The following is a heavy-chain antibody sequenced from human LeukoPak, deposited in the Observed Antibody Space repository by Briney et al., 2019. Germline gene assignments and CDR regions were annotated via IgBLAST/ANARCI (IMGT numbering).Heavy chain of an antibody. CDR1: GFTFSNYS. D-gene: IGHD2-15*01. Sequence: GGSLRLSCAASGFTFSNYSMNWVRQAPGKGLEWVAVISYDGSNKYYADSVKGRFTISRDNSKNTLYLQMNSLRAEDTAVYYCARDLLCSGGSCPWYSSGWWREFDYWGQGTLVTVSS. J-gene: IGHJ4*02. CDR3: ARDLLCSGGSCPWYSSGWWREFDY. V-gene: IGHV3-30*03. CDR2: ISYDGSNK.